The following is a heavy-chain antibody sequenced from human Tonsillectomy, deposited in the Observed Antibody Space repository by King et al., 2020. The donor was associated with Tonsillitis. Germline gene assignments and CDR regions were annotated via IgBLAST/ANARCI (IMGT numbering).Heavy chain of an antibody. CDR3: AKDNSPGIAAAGTYDY. CDR2: ISWNSGSI. Sequence: VQLVESGGGLVQPGGSLRLSCAASGFTFDDYAMHWVRQAPGKGLEWVSGISWNSGSIGYADYVKGRFTISRDNAKNSLYLQMNSLRAVHTALYYCAKDNSPGIAAAGTYDYWGQGTLVTVSS. D-gene: IGHD6-13*01. CDR1: GFTFDDYA. V-gene: IGHV3-9*01. J-gene: IGHJ4*02.